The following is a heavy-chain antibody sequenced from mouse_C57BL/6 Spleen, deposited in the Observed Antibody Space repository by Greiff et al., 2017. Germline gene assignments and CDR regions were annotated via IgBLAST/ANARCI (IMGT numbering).Heavy chain of an antibody. D-gene: IGHD1-1*01. CDR2: IDPSDSYT. CDR1: GYTFTSYW. V-gene: IGHV1-59*01. CDR3: ARGIYGYYFDY. J-gene: IGHJ2*01. Sequence: QVHVKQPGAELVRPGTSVKLSCKASGYTFTSYWMHWVKQRPGQGLEWIGVIDPSDSYTNYNQTFKGKATLTVDTSSSTAYMQLSSLTSEDSAVYYCARGIYGYYFDYWGQGTTLTVSS.